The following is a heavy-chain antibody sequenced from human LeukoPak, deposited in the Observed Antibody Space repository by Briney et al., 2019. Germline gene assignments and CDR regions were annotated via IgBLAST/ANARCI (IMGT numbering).Heavy chain of an antibody. V-gene: IGHV3-20*04. CDR3: ARDRAVAGISPFDY. D-gene: IGHD6-19*01. J-gene: IGHJ4*02. CDR1: GFTFDDYG. Sequence: GSLRLSCVASGFTFDDYGMSWVRQAPGTGLEWVSAINWNGGRINYADSVQGRFTISRDNAKNSLYLQMNSLRAEDTALYYCARDRAVAGISPFDYWGQGTLVTVSS. CDR2: INWNGGRI.